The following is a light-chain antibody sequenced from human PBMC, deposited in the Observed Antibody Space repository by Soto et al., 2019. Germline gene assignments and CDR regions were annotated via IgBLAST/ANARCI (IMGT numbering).Light chain of an antibody. CDR1: QAVSSIL. J-gene: IGKJ4*01. V-gene: IGKV3-20*01. Sequence: EVVLTQSPGTLSLSPGERATLSCRASQAVSSILLAWYQQKPGQAPRLLIYGASSRATGIPDRFSGSGSGTDFTLXVSXXXXXXXXXXXXQQHGTSPIFGGGTKVEIK. CDR3: QQHGTSPI. CDR2: GAS.